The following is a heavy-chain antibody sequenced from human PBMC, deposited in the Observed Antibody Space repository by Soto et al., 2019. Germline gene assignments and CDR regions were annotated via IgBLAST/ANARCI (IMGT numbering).Heavy chain of an antibody. V-gene: IGHV3-30*18. CDR2: ISYDGSNK. D-gene: IGHD5-18*01. J-gene: IGHJ4*02. Sequence: PGGSLRLSCAASGFTLSYYGMHWVRQAPGKGLEWVAVISYDGSNKYYVDSVKGRFTVSRDNSKNTLYLQMNSLRADDSAVYYCAKDRGYSYGSFDYWGQGTLVTVSS. CDR3: AKDRGYSYGSFDY. CDR1: GFTLSYYG.